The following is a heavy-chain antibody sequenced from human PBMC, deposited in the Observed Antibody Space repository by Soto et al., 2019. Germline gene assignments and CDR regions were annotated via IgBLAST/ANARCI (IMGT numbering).Heavy chain of an antibody. Sequence: PSETLSLTCTVSGGSISRSTYYWGWIRQPPGKGLEWIVSIYYSGSTYYRPSLKSRVTISVDTSKNQFSLKLSSVTAADTAVHYCARQVPAAIRLGWFDPWGQGTLVTVSS. CDR3: ARQVPAAIRLGWFDP. CDR2: IYYSGST. CDR1: GGSISRSTYY. D-gene: IGHD2-2*02. V-gene: IGHV4-39*01. J-gene: IGHJ5*02.